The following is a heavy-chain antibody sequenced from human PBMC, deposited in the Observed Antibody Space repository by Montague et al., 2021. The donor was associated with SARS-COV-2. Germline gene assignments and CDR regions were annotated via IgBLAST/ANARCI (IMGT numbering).Heavy chain of an antibody. CDR1: GDSINNHY. CDR2: TFYSGST. J-gene: IGHJ3*01. Sequence: SETLSLTCTVSGDSINNHYWSWIRQPPGKGLEWIGNTFYSGSTMYDPSLKSRVTISVDTSKNQFSLNLSSVTAADPAVYFCARLSGYNPFDAFDLWGPGTMVTVSS. CDR3: ARLSGYNPFDAFDL. D-gene: IGHD5-24*01. V-gene: IGHV4-59*11.